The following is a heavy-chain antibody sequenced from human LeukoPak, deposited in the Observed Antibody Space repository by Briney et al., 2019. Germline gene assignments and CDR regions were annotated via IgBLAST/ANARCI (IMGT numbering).Heavy chain of an antibody. CDR1: GFTFSSYG. V-gene: IGHV3-30*02. CDR2: IRYDGSNK. Sequence: GGSLRLSCAASGFTFSSYGMHWVRQAPGKGLEWVAFIRYDGSNKYYADSVKGRFTISRDNSKNTLYLQMNSLRAEDTAVYYCAKDLYQPPYYYYYMDVWGKGTTVTVSS. D-gene: IGHD2-2*01. J-gene: IGHJ6*03. CDR3: AKDLYQPPYYYYYMDV.